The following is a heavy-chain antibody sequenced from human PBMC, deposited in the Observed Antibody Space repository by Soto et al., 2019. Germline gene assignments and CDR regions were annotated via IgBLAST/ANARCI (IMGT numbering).Heavy chain of an antibody. V-gene: IGHV3-48*01. CDR3: ARDFQVPEDPRPYSSGWYRRL. Sequence: PGGSLRLSCAASGFTFSSYSMNWVRQAPGKGLEWVSYISSSSSTIYYADSVKGRFTISRDNAKTSLYLQMNSLRAEATAVYYCARDFQVPEDPRPYSSGWYRRLWGQGTLVTVSS. D-gene: IGHD6-13*01. CDR1: GFTFSSYS. CDR2: ISSSSSTI. J-gene: IGHJ4*02.